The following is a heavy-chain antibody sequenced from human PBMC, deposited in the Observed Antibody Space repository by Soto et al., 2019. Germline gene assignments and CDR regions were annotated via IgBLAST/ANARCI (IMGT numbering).Heavy chain of an antibody. D-gene: IGHD2-2*01. CDR3: ARGPAPNYYSYGMDV. Sequence: SAKASCKASGYTFTSCGISWVRQAPGQGLEWMGWISAYNGNTNYAQKLQGRVTMTTDTSTSTAYMELRSLRSDDTAVYYCARGPAPNYYSYGMDVWGQGTTVTVSS. J-gene: IGHJ6*02. V-gene: IGHV1-18*01. CDR2: ISAYNGNT. CDR1: GYTFTSCG.